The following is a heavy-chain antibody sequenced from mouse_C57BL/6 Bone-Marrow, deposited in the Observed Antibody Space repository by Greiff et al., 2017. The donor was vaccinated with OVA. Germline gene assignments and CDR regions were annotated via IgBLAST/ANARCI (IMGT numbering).Heavy chain of an antibody. V-gene: IGHV5-17*01. CDR3: ARDGRYAMDY. J-gene: IGHJ4*01. D-gene: IGHD1-1*01. Sequence: EVNVVESGGGLVKPGGSLKLSCAASGFTFSDYGMHWVRQAPEKGLEWVAYISSGSSTIYYADTVKGRFTISRDNAKNTLFLQMTSLRSEDTAMYYCARDGRYAMDYWGQGTSVTVSS. CDR2: ISSGSSTI. CDR1: GFTFSDYG.